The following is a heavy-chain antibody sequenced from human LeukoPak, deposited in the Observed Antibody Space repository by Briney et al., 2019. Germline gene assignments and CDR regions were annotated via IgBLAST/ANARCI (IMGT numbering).Heavy chain of an antibody. D-gene: IGHD2-15*01. J-gene: IGHJ6*02. Sequence: GGSLRLSCAASGFTVSSNYKSWVRQAPGKGLEWVSVIYSGGSTYYADSVKGRFTISRDNSKNTLYLQMNSLRAEDTAVYYCARYCSGGSCYSGGMDVWGQGTTVTVSS. CDR1: GFTVSSNY. V-gene: IGHV3-53*01. CDR3: ARYCSGGSCYSGGMDV. CDR2: IYSGGST.